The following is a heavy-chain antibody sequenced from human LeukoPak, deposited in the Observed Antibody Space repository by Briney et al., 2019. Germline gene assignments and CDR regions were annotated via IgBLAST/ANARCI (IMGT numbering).Heavy chain of an antibody. Sequence: SETLSLTCSVSGASITNGDYYWSWIRQPPGEGLGWIGYIYYSGSTYYNPTLKSRVTISVDTSKNQFSLKLSSVTAADTAVYYCARAPCGDQVHYWGQGTPVTVSS. V-gene: IGHV4-30-4*01. CDR1: GASITNGDYY. D-gene: IGHD3-10*01. CDR2: IYYSGST. CDR3: ARAPCGDQVHY. J-gene: IGHJ4*02.